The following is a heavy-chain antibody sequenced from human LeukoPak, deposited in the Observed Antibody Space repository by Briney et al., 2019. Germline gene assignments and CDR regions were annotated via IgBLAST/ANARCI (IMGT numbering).Heavy chain of an antibody. CDR1: SASITSSPYF. CDR2: IHHGGTT. V-gene: IGHV4-39*07. CDR3: AKKDYYYMDV. J-gene: IGHJ6*03. Sequence: SETLSLTCTVSSASITSSPYFWGWIRQSPGTGLEWIGEIHHGGTTNYNPSLKSRVTISVDKPKNQFSLKLRSETAADTAVYYCAKKDYYYMDVWGKGTTVTVSS.